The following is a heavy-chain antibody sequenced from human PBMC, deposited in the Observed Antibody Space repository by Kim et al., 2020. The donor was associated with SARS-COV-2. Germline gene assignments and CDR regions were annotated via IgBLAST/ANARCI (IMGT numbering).Heavy chain of an antibody. CDR2: IYYSGST. CDR3: ARHAFRGQFDY. V-gene: IGHV4-39*01. CDR1: GGSISSSSYY. Sequence: SETLSLTCTVSGGSISSSSYYWGWIRQPPGKGLEWIGSIYYSGSTNYNPSLKSRVTISVDTSKNQFSLKLSSVTAADTAVYYCARHAFRGQFDYWGQGTLVTVSS. J-gene: IGHJ4*02.